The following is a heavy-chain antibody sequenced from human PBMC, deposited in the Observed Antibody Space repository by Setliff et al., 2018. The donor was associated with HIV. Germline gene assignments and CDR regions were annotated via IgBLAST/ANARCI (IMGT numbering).Heavy chain of an antibody. J-gene: IGHJ4*02. CDR1: GFIFNNYD. CDR2: ITTDSNYI. Sequence: GGSLRLSCAASGFIFNNYDTNWVRQAPGKGPEWVSSITTDSNYIYHADSVKGRVTTSRDNAKNTLYRQMSSLRADDTAVYYCARVDDDYVWARTYFDYWGQGSLVTVSS. D-gene: IGHD3-16*01. CDR3: ARVDDDYVWARTYFDY. V-gene: IGHV3-21*01.